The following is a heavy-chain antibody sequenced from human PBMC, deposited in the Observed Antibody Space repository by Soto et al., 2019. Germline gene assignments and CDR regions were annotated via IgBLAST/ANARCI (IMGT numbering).Heavy chain of an antibody. Sequence: GASLKISCKGSGYSFAGYWITWVRQKPGKGLEWMGRIDPSDSQTYYSPSFRGHVTISATKSITTVFLQSSSLRASDTAMYYCARQIYDSDAGPNFQYYFDSWGQGTPVTVSS. CDR1: GYSFAGYW. D-gene: IGHD6-13*01. V-gene: IGHV5-10-1*01. CDR3: ARQIYDSDAGPNFQYYFDS. CDR2: IDPSDSQT. J-gene: IGHJ4*02.